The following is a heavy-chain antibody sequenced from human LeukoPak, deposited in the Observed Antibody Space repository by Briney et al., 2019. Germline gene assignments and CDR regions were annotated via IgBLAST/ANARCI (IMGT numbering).Heavy chain of an antibody. V-gene: IGHV1-69*05. D-gene: IGHD6-19*01. CDR2: IIPIFGTA. J-gene: IGHJ4*02. Sequence: SVKVSCNASGGTFSSYAISWVRQAPGQGLEWMGGIIPIFGTANYAQKLQGRVTMTTDTSTSTAYMELRSLRSDDTAVYYCARREQWLVGDDYWGQGTLVTVSS. CDR1: GGTFSSYA. CDR3: ARREQWLVGDDY.